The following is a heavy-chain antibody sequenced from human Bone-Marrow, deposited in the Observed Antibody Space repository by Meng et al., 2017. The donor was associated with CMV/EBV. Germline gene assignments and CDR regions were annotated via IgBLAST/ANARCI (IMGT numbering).Heavy chain of an antibody. CDR3: AKDQWVGRYYFDY. J-gene: IGHJ4*02. CDR2: IKQDGSEK. Sequence: GGSLRLSCAASGFTFSSYWMSWVRQAPGKGLEWVANIKQDGSEKYYVDSVKGRFTISRDNAKNSLYPQMNSLRAEDTAVYYCAKDQWVGRYYFDYWGQGTLVTVSS. D-gene: IGHD2-8*01. CDR1: GFTFSSYW. V-gene: IGHV3-7*01.